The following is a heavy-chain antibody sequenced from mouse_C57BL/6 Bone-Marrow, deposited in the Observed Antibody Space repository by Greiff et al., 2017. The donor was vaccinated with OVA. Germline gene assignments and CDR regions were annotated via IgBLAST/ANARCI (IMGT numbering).Heavy chain of an antibody. V-gene: IGHV2-2*01. CDR3: ARNTMVTTRYWYFDV. CDR2: IWSGGST. D-gene: IGHD2-2*01. CDR1: GFSLTSYG. J-gene: IGHJ1*03. Sequence: VKLQQSGPGLVQPSQSLSITCTVSGFSLTSYGVHWVRQSPGKGLEWLGVIWSGGSTDYNAAFISRLSISKDNSKSQVFFKMNSLQADDTAIYYCARNTMVTTRYWYFDVWGTGTTVTVSS.